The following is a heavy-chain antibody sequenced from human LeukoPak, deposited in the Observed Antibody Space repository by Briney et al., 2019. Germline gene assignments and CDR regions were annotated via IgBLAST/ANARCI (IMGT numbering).Heavy chain of an antibody. V-gene: IGHV1-46*01. J-gene: IGHJ4*02. CDR1: GYTFTSYY. D-gene: IGHD4-23*01. Sequence: GASVKVSCKASGYTFTSYYMHWVRQAPGQGLEWMGIINPSGGSTSYTQKFQGRVTMTRDMSTSTVYMELSSLRSEDTAVYNCARATVVTDHWGQGTLVTVSS. CDR3: ARATVVTDH. CDR2: INPSGGST.